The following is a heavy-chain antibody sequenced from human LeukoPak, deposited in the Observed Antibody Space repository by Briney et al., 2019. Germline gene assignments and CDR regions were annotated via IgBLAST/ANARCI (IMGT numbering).Heavy chain of an antibody. J-gene: IGHJ6*03. D-gene: IGHD2-15*01. CDR2: INHSGST. V-gene: IGHV4-34*01. Sequence: SETLSLTCAVYGGSFSGYYWSWIRQPPGKGLEWIGEINHSGSTNYNPSLKSRVTISVDTSKNQFSLKLSFVTAADTAVYYCTRGWGSGPNYYYYYMDVWGKGTTVTVSS. CDR3: TRGWGSGPNYYYYYMDV. CDR1: GGSFSGYY.